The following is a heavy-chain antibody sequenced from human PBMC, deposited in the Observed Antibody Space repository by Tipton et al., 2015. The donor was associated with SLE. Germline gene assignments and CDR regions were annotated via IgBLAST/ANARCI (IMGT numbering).Heavy chain of an antibody. J-gene: IGHJ4*01. Sequence: SLRLSCVVSEFSFSDARMSWVRQAPGKGLEWVGRIRSKGDGGTTDYAAPVRGRFTISRDDSKNTLYLQMNDLKTEDTAVYYCTTDSPFDFWGHGTLVTVSS. CDR3: TTDSPFDF. CDR2: IRSKGDGGTT. CDR1: EFSFSDAR. V-gene: IGHV3-15*01.